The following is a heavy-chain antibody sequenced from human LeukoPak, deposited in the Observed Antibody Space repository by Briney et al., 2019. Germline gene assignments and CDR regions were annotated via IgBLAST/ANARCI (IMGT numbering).Heavy chain of an antibody. D-gene: IGHD5-18*01. CDR2: ISGDGVST. V-gene: IGHV3-43*02. J-gene: IGHJ4*02. Sequence: GGSLRLSCAASGFTFDDYAMHWVRQAPGKGLEWVSLISGDGVSTYYADSVKGRFTISRDNSKNSLYLQMNSLRTEDTALYYCAKDQIQLWSFDYWGQGTLVTVSS. CDR1: GFTFDDYA. CDR3: AKDQIQLWSFDY.